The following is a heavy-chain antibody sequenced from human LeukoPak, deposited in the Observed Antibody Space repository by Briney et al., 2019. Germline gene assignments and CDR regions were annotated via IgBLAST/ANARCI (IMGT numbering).Heavy chain of an antibody. Sequence: SETLSLTCTVSGDSISGYYWSWIRQPPGKGLEWIGNIYYSGSTNYNPSLKSRVTISVDMCKNQFSLKLSSVTAADTAIYYCARGGSYGYYWGQGTLVTVSS. CDR3: ARGGSYGYY. V-gene: IGHV4-59*01. CDR2: IYYSGST. D-gene: IGHD5-18*01. CDR1: GDSISGYY. J-gene: IGHJ4*02.